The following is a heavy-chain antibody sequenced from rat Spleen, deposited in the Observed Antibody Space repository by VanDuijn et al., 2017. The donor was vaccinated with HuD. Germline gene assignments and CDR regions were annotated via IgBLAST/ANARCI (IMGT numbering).Heavy chain of an antibody. CDR3: ARHWGY. J-gene: IGHJ2*01. V-gene: IGHV5-29*01. CDR1: GFTFSDYY. Sequence: EVQLVESDGGLVQPGRSLKLSCAASGFTFSDYYMAWVRQAPTKGLEWVATIIYDGSRTYYRDSVKGRFTVSRDNAKSTLFLQMDSLRSEDTATYYCARHWGYWGQGVMVTVSS. D-gene: IGHD4-6*01. CDR2: IIYDGSRT.